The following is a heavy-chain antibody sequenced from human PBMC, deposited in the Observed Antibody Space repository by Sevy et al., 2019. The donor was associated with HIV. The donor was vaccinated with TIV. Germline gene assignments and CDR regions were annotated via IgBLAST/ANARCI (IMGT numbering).Heavy chain of an antibody. CDR2: IKEDGSDK. Sequence: GGSLRLSCEVSGFTFSNYWMTWVRQAPGKGLEWVANIKEDGSDKYYGDSVKGRFSFSSDNAKNSLYLQMDSLRAEDTAVYYCVRDGLASATDFDYWGQGTLVTVSS. CDR3: VRDGLASATDFDY. D-gene: IGHD2-15*01. CDR1: GFTFSNYW. J-gene: IGHJ4*02. V-gene: IGHV3-7*01.